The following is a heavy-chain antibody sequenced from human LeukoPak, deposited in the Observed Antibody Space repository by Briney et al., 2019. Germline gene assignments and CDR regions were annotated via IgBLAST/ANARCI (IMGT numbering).Heavy chain of an antibody. V-gene: IGHV1-24*01. J-gene: IGHJ4*02. CDR3: ATGVGFLGYFDY. D-gene: IGHD2-15*01. Sequence: ASVEVSCKVSGYTLTELSMHWVRQAPGKGLEWMGGFDPEDGETIYAQKFQGRVTMTEDTSTDTAYMELSSLRSEDTAVYYCATGVGFLGYFDYWGQGTLVTVSS. CDR2: FDPEDGET. CDR1: GYTLTELS.